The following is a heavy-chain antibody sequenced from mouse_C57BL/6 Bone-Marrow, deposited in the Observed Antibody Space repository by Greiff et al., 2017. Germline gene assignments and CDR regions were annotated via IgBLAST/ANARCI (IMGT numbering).Heavy chain of an antibody. V-gene: IGHV1-55*01. CDR2: IYPTSGRT. CDR1: GYTFTSYW. Sequence: QVQLKQPGAELVKPGASVKMSCKASGYTFTSYWITWVKQRPGQGLEWIGEIYPTSGRTNYNEKFKGKAILTVDTSSNTAYMQLSSLTSEDSAVFYCARSGPLGRSFDYWGQGTTLTVSS. J-gene: IGHJ2*01. CDR3: ARSGPLGRSFDY. D-gene: IGHD4-1*01.